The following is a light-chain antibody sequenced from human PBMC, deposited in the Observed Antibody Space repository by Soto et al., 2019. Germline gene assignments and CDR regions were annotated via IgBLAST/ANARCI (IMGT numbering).Light chain of an antibody. J-gene: IGLJ2*01. CDR2: RND. Sequence: QSVLTQPPSASGTPGQRVTIPCSGSTSNIGSNSVCWYQQLPGTAPKLLIYRNDQRPSGVPDRFSGSKSGTSASLAISGLRSEDEAEYYCAAWDDSLTGPVFGGGTKTTV. CDR1: TSNIGSNS. V-gene: IGLV1-47*01. CDR3: AAWDDSLTGPV.